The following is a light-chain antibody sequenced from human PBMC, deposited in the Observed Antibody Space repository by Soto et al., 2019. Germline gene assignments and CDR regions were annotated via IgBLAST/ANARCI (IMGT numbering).Light chain of an antibody. CDR1: QSVGSNY. J-gene: IGKJ2*01. V-gene: IGKV3-20*01. CDR2: DAS. Sequence: EIVLTQSPGTLSLSPGERATLSCRASQSVGSNYLAWYQQKPGQAPRLLIYDASKRAPGIPERFSGSGSGTDFTPTISRREAEDFAVYYCQQFGDSPRFTFGQGTKLEIK. CDR3: QQFGDSPRFT.